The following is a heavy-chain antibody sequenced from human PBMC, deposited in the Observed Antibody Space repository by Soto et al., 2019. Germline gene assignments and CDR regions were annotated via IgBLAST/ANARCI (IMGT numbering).Heavy chain of an antibody. V-gene: IGHV1-69*06. CDR1: GGTFSSYA. CDR3: ARQFGVVNIIELYYYYGMDV. CDR2: VIPIFGTA. J-gene: IGHJ6*02. D-gene: IGHD3-3*01. Sequence: SVKVSCKASGGTFSSYAISWVRQAPGQGLEWMGGVIPIFGTANYAQKFQGRVTITADKSTSTAYMELSSLRSEDTAVYYCARQFGVVNIIELYYYYGMDVWGQGTTVTV.